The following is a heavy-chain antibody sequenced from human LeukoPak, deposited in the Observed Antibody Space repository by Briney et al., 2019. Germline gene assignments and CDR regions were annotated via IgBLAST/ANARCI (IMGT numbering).Heavy chain of an antibody. J-gene: IGHJ4*02. CDR3: ARDPYGVEGKNYFDY. V-gene: IGHV4-4*07. CDR1: GGSISSYH. Sequence: LETLSLTCTVSGGSISSYHWSWIRQSAGKGLEWIGRMYNSGNTKYNPSLKSRVTMSVDTPKNQFSLKLSSVTAADTAVYYCARDPYGVEGKNYFDYWGQGTLVTVSS. D-gene: IGHD4-17*01. CDR2: MYNSGNT.